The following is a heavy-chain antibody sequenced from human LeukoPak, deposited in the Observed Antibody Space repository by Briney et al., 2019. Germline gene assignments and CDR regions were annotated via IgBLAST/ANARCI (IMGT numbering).Heavy chain of an antibody. V-gene: IGHV3-21*01. CDR3: ARVGEDVEMTPIPLDF. D-gene: IGHD5-24*01. CDR1: GFTFSTYS. CDR2: ISNSNNYI. Sequence: GGSLRLSCVVSGFTFSTYSMNWVRQAPGKGLEWVSSISNSNNYIHYADSIKGRFTISRDDSKNSLYLEMNSLRADDTAVYYCARVGEDVEMTPIPLDFWGQGTLVTVSS. J-gene: IGHJ4*02.